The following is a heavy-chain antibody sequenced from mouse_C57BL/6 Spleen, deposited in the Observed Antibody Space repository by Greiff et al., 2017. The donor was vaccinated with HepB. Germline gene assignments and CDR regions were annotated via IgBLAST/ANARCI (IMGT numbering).Heavy chain of an antibody. Sequence: VQLQQPGAELVKPGASVKMSCKASGYTFTSYWITWVKQRPGQGLEWIGDIYPGSGSTNYNEKFKSKVTLTVDTSSSTAYMQLSSLTSEDSAVYYCARDGSTPESDEYWGQGTLVTVSA. D-gene: IGHD5-1*01. CDR1: GYTFTSYW. CDR3: ARDGSTPESDEY. J-gene: IGHJ3*01. CDR2: IYPGSGST. V-gene: IGHV1-55*01.